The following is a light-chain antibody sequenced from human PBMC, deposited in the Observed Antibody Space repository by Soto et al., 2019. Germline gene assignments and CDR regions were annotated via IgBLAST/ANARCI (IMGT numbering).Light chain of an antibody. CDR3: QQRSDWPLT. J-gene: IGKJ4*01. Sequence: EIVLTQSPTTLSLSPGERATLCCRASQSVSSYFAWYQQKPGQAPRLLIYDASTRAAGIPARFSGSGSGTDFTLTISSLEPEDFAVYYCQQRSDWPLTFGGGTKVELK. CDR1: QSVSSY. V-gene: IGKV3-11*01. CDR2: DAS.